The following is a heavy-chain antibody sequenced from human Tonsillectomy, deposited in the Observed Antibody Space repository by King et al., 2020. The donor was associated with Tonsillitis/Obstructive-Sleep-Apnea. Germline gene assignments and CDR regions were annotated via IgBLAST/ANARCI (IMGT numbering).Heavy chain of an antibody. CDR2: ISGSGGST. Sequence: VQLVESGGGLVQPGGSLRLSCAASGFTFSSYAMSWVRQAPGKGLEWVSAISGSGGSTYYADSVKGRFTISRDNSKNTLCLQMNSLKAEDTAVYYCAKENLGYYDFWCGHPYFEYWGQGTLVTVSS. J-gene: IGHJ4*02. CDR3: AKENLGYYDFWCGHPYFEY. CDR1: GFTFSSYA. V-gene: IGHV3-23*04. D-gene: IGHD3-3*01.